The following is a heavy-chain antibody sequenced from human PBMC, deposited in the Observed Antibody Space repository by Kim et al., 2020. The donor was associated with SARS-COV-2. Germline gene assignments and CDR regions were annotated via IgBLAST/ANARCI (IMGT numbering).Heavy chain of an antibody. J-gene: IGHJ4*02. Sequence: ASVKVSCKASGYGFTNNYVHWVRLAPGQGLEWMGMVYPHDGSTSYAQNFQGRVAMTSDTSTTTVYMELRSLRSDDTAMYYCARDLEGFDYWGQGTLVTV. V-gene: IGHV1-46*01. CDR1: GYGFTNNY. CDR2: VYPHDGST. D-gene: IGHD1-1*01. CDR3: ARDLEGFDY.